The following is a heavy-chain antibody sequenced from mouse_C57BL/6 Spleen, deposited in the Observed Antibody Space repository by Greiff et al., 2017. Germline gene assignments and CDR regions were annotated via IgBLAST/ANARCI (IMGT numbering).Heavy chain of an antibody. CDR2: INPGSGGT. Sequence: QVQLKESGAELVRPGTSVKVSCKASGYAFTNYLIEWVKQRPGQGLEWIGVINPGSGGTNYNEKFKGKATLTADKSSSTAYMQLSSLTSEDSAVYFCARSGHYYDYWGQGTSVTVSS. V-gene: IGHV1-54*01. D-gene: IGHD1-2*01. CDR3: ARSGHYYDY. J-gene: IGHJ4*01. CDR1: GYAFTNYL.